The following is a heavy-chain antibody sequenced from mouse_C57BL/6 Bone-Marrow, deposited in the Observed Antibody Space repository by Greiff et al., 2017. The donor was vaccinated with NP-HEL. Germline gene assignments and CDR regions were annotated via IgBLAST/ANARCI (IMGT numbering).Heavy chain of an antibody. CDR2: ICTGGGT. D-gene: IGHD1-1*01. CDR1: GFSLTSYG. V-gene: IGHV2-9-1*01. Sequence: VKLVESGPGLVAPSQSLSISCTVSGFSLTSYGISWARQPPGKGLEWLGVICTGGGTNYNSALKSRLGISKDNYNSHVFLKMNSLRTEDTDRYNCARNSYGPHYYAMDYWGQGTSVTVSA. J-gene: IGHJ4*01. CDR3: ARNSYGPHYYAMDY.